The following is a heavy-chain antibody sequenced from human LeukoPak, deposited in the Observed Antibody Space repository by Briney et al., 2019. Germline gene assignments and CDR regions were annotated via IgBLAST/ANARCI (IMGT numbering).Heavy chain of an antibody. V-gene: IGHV4-34*01. CDR1: GGSFSGYY. J-gene: IGHJ4*02. CDR3: ARQKWELLGFDY. Sequence: SETLSLTCAVYGGSFSGYYWSWIRQPPGKGLEWIGEINHSGSTNYNPSLKSRVTISVDTSKNQFSLKLSSVTAADTAVYYCARQKWELLGFDYWGQGTLVTVSS. D-gene: IGHD1-26*01. CDR2: INHSGST.